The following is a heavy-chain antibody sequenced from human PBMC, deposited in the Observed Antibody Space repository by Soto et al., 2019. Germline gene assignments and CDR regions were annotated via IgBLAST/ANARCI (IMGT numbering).Heavy chain of an antibody. J-gene: IGHJ6*02. Sequence: SETLSLTCTVSGGSVSSGSYYWSWIRQPPGKGLEWIGYIYYSGSTNYNPSLKSRVTISVDTSKNQFSLKLSSVTAADTAVYYCAGIGQQLVYYYYYGMDVWGQGTTVTVSS. D-gene: IGHD6-13*01. V-gene: IGHV4-61*01. CDR3: AGIGQQLVYYYYYGMDV. CDR2: IYYSGST. CDR1: GGSVSSGSYY.